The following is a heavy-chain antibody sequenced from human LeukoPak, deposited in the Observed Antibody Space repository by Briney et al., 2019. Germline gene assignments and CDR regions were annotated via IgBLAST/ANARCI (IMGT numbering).Heavy chain of an antibody. D-gene: IGHD2-15*01. CDR2: INHSGST. V-gene: IGHV4-34*01. CDR1: GGSFSGYY. J-gene: IGHJ5*02. Sequence: SETLSLTCAVYGGSFSGYYWSWIRQPPGKGLEWIGEINHSGSTNYNPSLKGRVTISVDTSKNQFSLKLSSATAADTAVYYCARGPDCSGGSCYPYWFDPWGQGTLVTVSS. CDR3: ARGPDCSGGSCYPYWFDP.